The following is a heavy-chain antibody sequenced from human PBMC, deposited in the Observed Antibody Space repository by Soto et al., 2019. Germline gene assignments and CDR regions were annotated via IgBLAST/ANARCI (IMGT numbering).Heavy chain of an antibody. Sequence: ASVKVSCKASGFTFTGYAIHWVRQAPGQRLEWMGWINAGNTNTKYSQKFQGRVTITRDTSATTAYMELSSLRSEDTAVYYCARSIVVVTALDYWGQGTLVTVSS. CDR2: INAGNTNT. CDR1: GFTFTGYA. CDR3: ARSIVVVTALDY. V-gene: IGHV1-3*01. J-gene: IGHJ4*02. D-gene: IGHD2-21*02.